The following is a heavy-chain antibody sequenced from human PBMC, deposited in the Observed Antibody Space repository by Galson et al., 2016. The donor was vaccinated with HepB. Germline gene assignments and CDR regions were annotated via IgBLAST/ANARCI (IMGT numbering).Heavy chain of an antibody. V-gene: IGHV3-30*18. J-gene: IGHJ6*02. CDR1: GFTFSSYG. D-gene: IGHD2-8*01. CDR3: AKGFCTNGVCFIYGMDV. Sequence: SLRLSCAASGFTFSSYGMHWVRQAPGKGLEWVAFISYDGSNKKNADSVKGRFTISRDNSKNTLYLQMNSLRAEATAVYYCAKGFCTNGVCFIYGMDVWGQGTTVTVAS. CDR2: ISYDGSNK.